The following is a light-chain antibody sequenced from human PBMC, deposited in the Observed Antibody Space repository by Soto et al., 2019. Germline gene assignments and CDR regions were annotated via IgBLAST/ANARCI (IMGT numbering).Light chain of an antibody. CDR2: GNS. CDR1: SSNIGAGYD. J-gene: IGLJ2*01. CDR3: QSYDSSLSGSV. V-gene: IGLV1-40*01. Sequence: VLTQPPSVSGAPGQRVTTSCTGSSSNIGAGYDVHWYQQLPGTAPKLLIYGNSNRPSGVPDRFSGSKSGTSASLAITGLQAEDEADYYCQSYDSSLSGSVFGGGTKLTVL.